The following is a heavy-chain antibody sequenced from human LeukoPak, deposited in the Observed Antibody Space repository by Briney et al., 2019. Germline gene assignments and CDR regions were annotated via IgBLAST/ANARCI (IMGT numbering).Heavy chain of an antibody. CDR3: ARVGSIAAAGTPDF. J-gene: IGHJ4*02. Sequence: SPRLSCAASGFTFDDYAMHWVRQAPGKGLEWVPGISWNSDSIGYADSVKGRFTISRDNAKNSLYLQMNSLRAEDTAIYYCARVGSIAAAGTPDFWGQGTLVTVSS. V-gene: IGHV3-9*01. CDR2: ISWNSDSI. CDR1: GFTFDDYA. D-gene: IGHD6-13*01.